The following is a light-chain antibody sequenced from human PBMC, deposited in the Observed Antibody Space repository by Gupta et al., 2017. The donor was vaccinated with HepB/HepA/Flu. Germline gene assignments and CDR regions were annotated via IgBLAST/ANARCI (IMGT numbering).Light chain of an antibody. CDR3: AAWDDSLNGQVV. J-gene: IGLJ3*02. Sequence: QSVLTQPPSASETPGQRVTISCSGTTSNIGNNHVYWYQQFPGMAPKLLIARDDQRPSGVPERFSGSKSGTSASLAISGLRSEDEADYYCAAWDDSLNGQVVFGGGTKLTVL. V-gene: IGLV1-47*01. CDR1: TSNIGNNH. CDR2: RDD.